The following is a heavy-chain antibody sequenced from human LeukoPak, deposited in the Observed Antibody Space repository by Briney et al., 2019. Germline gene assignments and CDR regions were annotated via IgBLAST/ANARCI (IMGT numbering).Heavy chain of an antibody. D-gene: IGHD6-19*01. V-gene: IGHV3-23*01. CDR2: ISTSGST. J-gene: IGHJ4*02. CDR3: AKEASSGLNDY. CDR1: GFAFSSYA. Sequence: GGSLRLSCAASGFAFSSYAMTWVRQAPGKGLEWVSGISTSGSTYYADSVKGRFTISRDNSKNSMYLQMPSLRAEDTAIYFCAKEASSGLNDYWGQGTLVTVSS.